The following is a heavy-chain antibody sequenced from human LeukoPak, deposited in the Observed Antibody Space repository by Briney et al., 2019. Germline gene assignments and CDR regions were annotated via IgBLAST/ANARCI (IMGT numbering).Heavy chain of an antibody. CDR3: TRDVDRSSDY. Sequence: GGSLRLSCAASGFTFSSYAMSWVRQAPGKGLEWVSGISWNSGSIGYADSVKGRFTISRDNAKNTLYLQINSLTAEDTAVYYCTRDVDRSSDYWGQGTLVTVSS. D-gene: IGHD3/OR15-3a*01. V-gene: IGHV3-20*04. CDR1: GFTFSSYA. J-gene: IGHJ4*02. CDR2: ISWNSGSI.